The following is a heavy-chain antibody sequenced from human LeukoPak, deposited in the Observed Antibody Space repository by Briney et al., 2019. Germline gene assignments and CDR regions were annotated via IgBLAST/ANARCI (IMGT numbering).Heavy chain of an antibody. V-gene: IGHV3-53*01. D-gene: IGHD1-26*01. J-gene: IGHJ4*02. CDR1: GFVVNSNY. CDR3: AKYSGSYLFDY. Sequence: GGSLRLSCAASGFVVNSNYMSWVRQAPGKGLEWVSIIYSGGSTYYADSVKGRFTISRDNSKNTVYLQMNSLRAEDTAVYYCAKYSGSYLFDYWGQGTLVTVSS. CDR2: IYSGGST.